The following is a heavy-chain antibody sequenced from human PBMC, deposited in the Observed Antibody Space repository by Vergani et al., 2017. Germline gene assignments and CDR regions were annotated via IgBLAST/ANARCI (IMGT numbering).Heavy chain of an antibody. CDR3: ARDPRDLRLGEPPAS. V-gene: IGHV4-39*02. CDR2: IYYSGST. Sequence: QLQLQESGPGLVKPSETLSLTCTVSGGSISSSSYYWGWIRQPPGKGLEWIGSIYYSGSTYYNPSLKSRVTISVDTSKNQFSLKLSSVTAADTAVYYCARDPRDLRLGEPPASWGQGTLVTVSS. CDR1: GGSISSSSYY. D-gene: IGHD3-16*01. J-gene: IGHJ4*02.